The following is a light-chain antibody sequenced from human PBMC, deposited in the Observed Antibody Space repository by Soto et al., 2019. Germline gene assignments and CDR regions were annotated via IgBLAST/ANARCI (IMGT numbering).Light chain of an antibody. CDR2: DAS. J-gene: IGKJ5*01. CDR3: QQRSNWIT. CDR1: RSISSY. V-gene: IGKV3-11*01. Sequence: EIVLTQSPVTLSLSPGERATLSCRASRSISSYLAWYQQKPGQAPRLLIYDASNRATGIAARFSGSGSGTDFSLIISSLEPEDAAVYYCQQRSNWITFGQGTRLEIK.